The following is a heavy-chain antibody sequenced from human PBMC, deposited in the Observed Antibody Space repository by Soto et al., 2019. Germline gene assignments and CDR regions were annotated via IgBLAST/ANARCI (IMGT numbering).Heavy chain of an antibody. CDR3: ASDPPYSSGWYAGFDP. D-gene: IGHD6-19*01. Sequence: QVQLVQSGAEVKKPGASVKVSCKASGYTFTSYGISWVRQAPGQGLEWMGWISAYNGNTNYAQKLHGRVTMTTDTSTSTAYRERRSLRSDDTAVYYCASDPPYSSGWYAGFDPWGQGTLVTVSS. CDR2: ISAYNGNT. V-gene: IGHV1-18*01. CDR1: GYTFTSYG. J-gene: IGHJ5*02.